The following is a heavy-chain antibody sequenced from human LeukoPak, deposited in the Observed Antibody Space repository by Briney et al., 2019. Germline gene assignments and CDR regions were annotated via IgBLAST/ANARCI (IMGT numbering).Heavy chain of an antibody. CDR1: GFTVSSNY. D-gene: IGHD3-22*01. CDR3: ARRRRYYYDSSGYSDYAFDC. J-gene: IGHJ4*02. CDR2: IYSGGST. V-gene: IGHV3-53*01. Sequence: PGGSLRLSCAASGFTVSSNYMSWVRQAPGKGLEWVSVIYSGGSTYYADSVKGRFTISRDNSKNTLYLQMNSLRAEDTAVYYCARRRRYYYDSSGYSDYAFDCWGQGTLVTVSS.